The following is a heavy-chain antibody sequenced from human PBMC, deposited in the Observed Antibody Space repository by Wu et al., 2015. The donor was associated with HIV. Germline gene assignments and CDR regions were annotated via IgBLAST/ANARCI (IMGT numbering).Heavy chain of an antibody. D-gene: IGHD6-19*01. V-gene: IGHV1-69*12. CDR3: AVTGIAVAGTYYYYYYMDV. J-gene: IGHJ6*03. CDR1: GGTFSSYA. CDR2: IIPIFGTA. Sequence: QVQLVQSGAEVKKPGSSVKVSCKASGGTFSSYAISWVRQAPGQGLEWMGGIIPIFGTANYAQKFQGRVTITADESTSTAYMELSSLRSEDTAVYYCAVTGIAVAGTYYYYYYMDVWGKGTTVTVSS.